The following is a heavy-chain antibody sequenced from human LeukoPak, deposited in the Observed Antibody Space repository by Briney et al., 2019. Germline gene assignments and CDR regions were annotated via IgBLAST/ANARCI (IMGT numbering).Heavy chain of an antibody. V-gene: IGHV3-53*01. D-gene: IGHD2-2*01. CDR2: LYSGGST. Sequence: GESLRLSCAASGFAVSSNYMSWVRQAPGKGLEWVSVLYSGGSTYYAGSVEGRFTISRDNSKNTLYLQMNSLRAADTAVYYCARAFQRAPMYGMDVWGQGTTVTVPS. CDR3: ARAFQRAPMYGMDV. CDR1: GFAVSSNY. J-gene: IGHJ6*02.